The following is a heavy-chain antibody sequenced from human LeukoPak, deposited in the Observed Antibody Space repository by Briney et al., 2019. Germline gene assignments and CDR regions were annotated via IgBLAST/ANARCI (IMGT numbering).Heavy chain of an antibody. CDR1: GYTFTSFD. CDR3: ARALTDYNILTGYYEFDY. J-gene: IGHJ4*02. V-gene: IGHV1-8*01. Sequence: ASVKVSCKASGYTFTSFDINWVRQATGQGLEWMGWMNPNSGITGYAQKFQGRVTMTRDTPISTAYMELSSLRSEDTAVYYCARALTDYNILTGYYEFDYWGQGTLVTVSS. D-gene: IGHD3-9*01. CDR2: MNPNSGIT.